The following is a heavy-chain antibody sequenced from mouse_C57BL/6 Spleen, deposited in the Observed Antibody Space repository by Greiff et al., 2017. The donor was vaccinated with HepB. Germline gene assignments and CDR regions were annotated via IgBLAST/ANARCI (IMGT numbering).Heavy chain of an antibody. CDR1: EYEFPSHD. D-gene: IGHD2-3*01. J-gene: IGHJ3*01. CDR2: INSDGGST. V-gene: IGHV5-2*01. Sequence: EVQRVESGGGLVQPGESLKLSCESNEYEFPSHDMSWVRKTPEKRLELVAAINSDGGSTYYPDTMERRFIISRDNTKKTLYLQMSSLRSEDTALYDCARHGDDGYYPAWFAYWGQGTLVTVSA. CDR3: ARHGDDGYYPAWFAY.